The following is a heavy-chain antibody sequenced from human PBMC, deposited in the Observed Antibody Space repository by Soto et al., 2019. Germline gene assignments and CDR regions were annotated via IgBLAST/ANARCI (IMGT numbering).Heavy chain of an antibody. J-gene: IGHJ4*02. CDR2: ISSSGGST. CDR1: GFTFSSYA. Sequence: EVQLLESGGGLVQPGGSLRLSCAASGFTFSSYAMSRVRQAPGKGLEWVSIISSSGGSTYYADSVKGRFTISRDNSKNTLYLQRNSLRAEDTAVYYCAKGGSSYYFDYWGQGTLVTVSS. V-gene: IGHV3-23*01. CDR3: AKGGSSYYFDY. D-gene: IGHD2-15*01.